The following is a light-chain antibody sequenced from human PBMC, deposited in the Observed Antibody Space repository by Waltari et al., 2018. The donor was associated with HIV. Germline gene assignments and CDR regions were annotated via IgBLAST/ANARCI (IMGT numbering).Light chain of an antibody. V-gene: IGKV3-11*01. CDR1: QSVSRY. Sequence: EIVLTQSPATLSLSPGERATLSCRASQSVSRYLAWYQQKPGQAPRLLIYDASNRATGIPARFSGSGSGTDFTLTISSLEPEDFAVYSCQQRSNWPMYTFGQGTKLEIK. CDR2: DAS. J-gene: IGKJ2*01. CDR3: QQRSNWPMYT.